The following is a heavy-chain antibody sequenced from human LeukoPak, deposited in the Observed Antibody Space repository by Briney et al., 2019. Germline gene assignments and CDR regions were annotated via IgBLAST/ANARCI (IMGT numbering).Heavy chain of an antibody. Sequence: ASVKVSCKASGYTFTNYGVIWVRQAPGQGLEWMGWMNPNSGNTGYAQKFQGRVTMTRNTSISTAYMELSSLRSEDTAVYYCARRGGWYRNWFDPWGQGTLVTVSS. D-gene: IGHD6-19*01. CDR1: GYTFTNYG. CDR2: MNPNSGNT. J-gene: IGHJ5*02. V-gene: IGHV1-8*02. CDR3: ARRGGWYRNWFDP.